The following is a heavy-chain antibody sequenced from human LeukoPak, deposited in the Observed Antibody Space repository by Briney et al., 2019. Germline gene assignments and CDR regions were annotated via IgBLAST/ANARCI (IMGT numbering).Heavy chain of an antibody. V-gene: IGHV3-21*01. CDR3: ATQPYYYDSSGYYIT. J-gene: IGHJ5*02. D-gene: IGHD3-22*01. CDR2: ISSSSSYI. CDR1: GFTFSSYS. Sequence: GGSLRLSCAASGFTFSSYSMNWVRQAPGKGLEWVSSISSSSSYIYYADSVKGRFTISRDNAKNSLYLQMDSLRAEDTAVYYCATQPYYYDSSGYYITWGQGTLVTVSS.